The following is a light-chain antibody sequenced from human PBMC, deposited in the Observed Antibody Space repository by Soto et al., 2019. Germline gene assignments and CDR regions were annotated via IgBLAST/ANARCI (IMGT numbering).Light chain of an antibody. CDR3: QSYDSSLSRYV. J-gene: IGLJ1*01. CDR2: GNS. CDR1: SSNIGAGYD. V-gene: IGLV1-40*01. Sequence: QSVLTQPPSVSGAPGQRVTISCTGSSSNIGAGYDVHWYQQLPGTAPKLLIYGNSNRPSGVPDRFSGSKSGTSASLAITGLQAEDEADYYCQSYDSSLSRYVSGTGTKVXV.